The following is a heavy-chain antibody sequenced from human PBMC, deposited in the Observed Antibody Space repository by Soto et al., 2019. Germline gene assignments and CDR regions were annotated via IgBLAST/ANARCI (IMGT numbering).Heavy chain of an antibody. CDR2: IDNGGGT. CDR1: SDSRSSHK. V-gene: IGHV4-59*08. J-gene: IGHJ6*02. D-gene: IGHD3-10*01. Sequence: SETLSLTCTVSSDSRSSHKWSWIRQPPGKGLKRIGYIDNGGGTSYNPSLRSRVTMSVDTSTLQFTLKLSSVTAADTAVYYCVRQGFGVLHGFVDVWGQGTMVTVSS. CDR3: VRQGFGVLHGFVDV.